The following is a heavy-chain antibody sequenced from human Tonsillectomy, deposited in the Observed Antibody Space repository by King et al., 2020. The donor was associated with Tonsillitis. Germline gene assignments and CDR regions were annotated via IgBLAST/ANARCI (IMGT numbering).Heavy chain of an antibody. J-gene: IGHJ6*03. V-gene: IGHV1-69*09. D-gene: IGHD2-15*01. CDR1: GDTFSNYG. CDR2: IIPILGIA. Sequence: VQLVQSGAEVKKPGSSVKVSCKASGDTFSNYGISWVRQAPGQGLEWMGRIIPILGIANYAQKFQGRVTITADKSTSTAYMGLSSLRSEDTAVYYSARDIADIVWRYYYMDVWGKGTTVTVSS. CDR3: ARDIADIVWRYYYMDV.